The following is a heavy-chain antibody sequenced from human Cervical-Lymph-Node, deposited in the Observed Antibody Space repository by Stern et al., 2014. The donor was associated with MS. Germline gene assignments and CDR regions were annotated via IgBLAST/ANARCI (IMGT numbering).Heavy chain of an antibody. J-gene: IGHJ6*02. CDR3: ARQHDYYYGMDV. Sequence: QVQLVESGAEVKKPGASVKVSCKASGYTFTGYYMHWVRQAPGQGLEWMGRINPNSGGTNYAQKFQGRVTMHRDTSISTAYMELSSLRSDDTAVYYCARQHDYYYGMDVWGQGTTVPVSS. V-gene: IGHV1-2*06. CDR2: INPNSGGT. CDR1: GYTFTGYY.